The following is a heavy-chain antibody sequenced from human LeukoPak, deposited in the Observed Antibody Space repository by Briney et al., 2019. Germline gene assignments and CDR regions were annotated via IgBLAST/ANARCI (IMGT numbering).Heavy chain of an antibody. Sequence: PSETLSLTCTVSGGSISITSYYWGWIRQPPGKGLEWIGSMYSSGSTYYNPSLKSRVTISVDTSKNQFSLKLSSVTAADTAVYYCAEATMVRGPKYDYWGQGTLVTVSS. CDR1: GGSISITSYY. J-gene: IGHJ4*02. V-gene: IGHV4-39*01. CDR3: AEATMVRGPKYDY. CDR2: MYSSGST. D-gene: IGHD3-10*01.